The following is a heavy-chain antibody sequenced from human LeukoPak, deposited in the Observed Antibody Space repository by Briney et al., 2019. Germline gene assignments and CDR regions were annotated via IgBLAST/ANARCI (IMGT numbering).Heavy chain of an antibody. CDR2: ISYDGGNK. J-gene: IGHJ6*03. V-gene: IGHV3-30*18. D-gene: IGHD3-16*01. CDR1: GFTFSTNG. CDR3: AKGGSLRPLMDV. Sequence: TGGSLRLSCAASGFTFSTNGMHWVRQPPGKGLEWVAVISYDGGNKFYADSVKGRFTISRDNSKNTLYLQMNSLRAEDTAVYYCAKGGSLRPLMDVWGKGTTVTVSS.